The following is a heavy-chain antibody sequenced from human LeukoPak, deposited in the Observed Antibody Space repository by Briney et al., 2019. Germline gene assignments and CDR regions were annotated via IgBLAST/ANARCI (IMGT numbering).Heavy chain of an antibody. D-gene: IGHD3-22*01. V-gene: IGHV3-30*02. CDR2: IRYDGSNK. Sequence: GGSLRLSCAASGFTFNSYGMHWVRQAPGKGLEWVAFIRYDGSNKYYADSVKGRFTISRDNSKNTLYLQMNSLRVEDTAVYYCATLPYYYDSSGSYYFDYWGQGTLVTVSS. CDR3: ATLPYYYDSSGSYYFDY. CDR1: GFTFNSYG. J-gene: IGHJ4*02.